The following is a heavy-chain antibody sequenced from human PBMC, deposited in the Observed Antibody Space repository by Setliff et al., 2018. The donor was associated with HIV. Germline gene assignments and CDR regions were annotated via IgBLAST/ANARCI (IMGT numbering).Heavy chain of an antibody. D-gene: IGHD3-16*01. V-gene: IGHV4-38-2*01. CDR3: ARLDTIMLYTDC. Sequence: KPSETLSLTCAVSGYSIRSGYYWGWFRQPPGKGLEYIGSIYQSGSTYYSPFFKSRVSMSIDTSKDQFSLRLKSLTASDTAVYYCARLDTIMLYTDCWGQGTLVTVSS. CDR2: IYQSGST. J-gene: IGHJ4*02. CDR1: GYSIRSGYY.